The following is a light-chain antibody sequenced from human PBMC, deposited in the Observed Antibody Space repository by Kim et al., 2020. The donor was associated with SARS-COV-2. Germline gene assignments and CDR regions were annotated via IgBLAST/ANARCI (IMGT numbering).Light chain of an antibody. CDR2: AAS. CDR3: QQTYITPPA. J-gene: IGKJ2*01. V-gene: IGKV1-39*01. Sequence: DIQMTQSPYSLSASVGDRVTITCRTSQSISTYLNWYQQRPGKAPNLLIYAASSLQSGVPSRFSGSGSGTDFTLTISSLQPEDFATYYCQQTYITPPAFGQGTKLEI. CDR1: QSISTY.